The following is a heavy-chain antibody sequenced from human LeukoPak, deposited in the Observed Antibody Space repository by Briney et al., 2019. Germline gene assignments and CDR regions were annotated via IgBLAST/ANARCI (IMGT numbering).Heavy chain of an antibody. CDR2: ISISGSTI. CDR3: ARDRGIVVVPAATSNGFDP. J-gene: IGHJ5*02. Sequence: GGSLRLSCAASGFTFSSYEMNWVRQAPGKGLEWVSYISISGSTIYYAHSVKGRFTISRESAKNSQYLQMNSLRAEDTAVYYCARDRGIVVVPAATSNGFDPWGQGTLVTVSS. CDR1: GFTFSSYE. D-gene: IGHD2-2*01. V-gene: IGHV3-48*03.